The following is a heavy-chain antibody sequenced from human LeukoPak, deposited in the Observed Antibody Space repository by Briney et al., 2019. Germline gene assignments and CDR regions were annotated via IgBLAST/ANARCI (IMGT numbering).Heavy chain of an antibody. CDR2: IYYSGST. Sequence: PSETLSLTCTVSGGSISSSSYYWGWIRQPPGKGLEWIGSIYYSGSTYYNPSLKSRVTISVDTSKNQFSLKLSSVTAADTAVYYCARYDGYNLNFDYWGQGTLVTVSS. CDR1: GGSISSSSYY. V-gene: IGHV4-39*01. J-gene: IGHJ4*02. D-gene: IGHD5-24*01. CDR3: ARYDGYNLNFDY.